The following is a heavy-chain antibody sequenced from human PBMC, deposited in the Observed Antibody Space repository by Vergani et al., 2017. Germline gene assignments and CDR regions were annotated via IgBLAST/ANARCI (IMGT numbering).Heavy chain of an antibody. D-gene: IGHD1-7*01. CDR3: ARAAIPLTGTTFDP. Sequence: QVQLVQSGAEVKKPGSSVKVSCKASGGTFSSYAISWVRQAPGQGLEWMGRIIPVLGIANYAQKFQGRVTITADKSTSTAYMELSSLRSEDTAVYYCARAAIPLTGTTFDPGGQGTLVTVSS. CDR2: IIPVLGIA. J-gene: IGHJ5*02. V-gene: IGHV1-69*04. CDR1: GGTFSSYA.